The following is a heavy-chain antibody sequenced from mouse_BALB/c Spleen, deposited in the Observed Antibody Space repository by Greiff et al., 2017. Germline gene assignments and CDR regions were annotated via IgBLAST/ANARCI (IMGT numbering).Heavy chain of an antibody. CDR2: ISYSGST. J-gene: IGHJ1*01. D-gene: IGHD2-1*01. V-gene: IGHV3-2*02. CDR3: ARREGNSYTSYWYFDV. Sequence: EVQLVESGPGLVKPSQSLSLTCTVTGYSITSDYAWNWIRQFPGNKLEWMGYISYSGSTSYNPSLKSRISITRDTSKNQFFLQLNSVTTEDTATYYCARREGNSYTSYWYFDVWGAGTTVTVSS. CDR1: GYSITSDYA.